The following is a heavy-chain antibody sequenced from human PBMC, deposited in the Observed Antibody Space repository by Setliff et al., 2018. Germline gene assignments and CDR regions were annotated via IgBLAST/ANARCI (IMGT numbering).Heavy chain of an antibody. CDR1: EFAFSSSW. Sequence: LRLSCAVSEFAFSSSWMTWVRQAPGKGLEWVANINEDGTDRKYVDSVKGRFTISRDNAKNSLYLQMNSLRGEDTAVYFCACLDWGEKFFNVDAWGKGTTVTVSS. D-gene: IGHD7-27*01. CDR3: ACLDWGEKFFNVDA. V-gene: IGHV3-7*01. CDR2: INEDGTDR. J-gene: IGHJ6*04.